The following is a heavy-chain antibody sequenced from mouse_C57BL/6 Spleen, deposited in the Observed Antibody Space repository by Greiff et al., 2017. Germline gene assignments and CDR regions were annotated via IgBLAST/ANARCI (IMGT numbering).Heavy chain of an antibody. D-gene: IGHD1-1*01. CDR3: ARADYYGSSGYWYFDV. J-gene: IGHJ1*03. Sequence: VQLQQPGAELVKPGASVKLSCKASGYTFTSYWMHWVKQRPGQGLEWIGMIHPNSGSTNYNEKFKSKATLTVDKSSSTAYMQLSSLTSEDSAVYYCARADYYGSSGYWYFDVWGTGTTVTVSS. V-gene: IGHV1-64*01. CDR2: IHPNSGST. CDR1: GYTFTSYW.